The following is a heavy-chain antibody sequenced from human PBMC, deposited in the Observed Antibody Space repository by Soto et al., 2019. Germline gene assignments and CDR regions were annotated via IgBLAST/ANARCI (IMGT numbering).Heavy chain of an antibody. CDR2: INPSGGST. D-gene: IGHD3-22*01. J-gene: IGHJ3*02. V-gene: IGHV1-46*01. Sequence: GASVKVSCKASGYTFTSYYMHWVRQAPGQGLEWMGIINPSGGSTSYAQKFQGRVTMTRDTSTSTVYMELISLRSEVTAVYYCASWGIVVVITENDAFDIWGQGTMVTVSS. CDR3: ASWGIVVVITENDAFDI. CDR1: GYTFTSYY.